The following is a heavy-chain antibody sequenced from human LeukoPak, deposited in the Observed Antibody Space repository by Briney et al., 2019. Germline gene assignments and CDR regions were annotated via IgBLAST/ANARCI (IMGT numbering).Heavy chain of an antibody. CDR2: IGTAGDT. CDR3: ARGGCSSPSCYETYTYGLDV. V-gene: IGHV3-13*01. J-gene: IGHJ6*02. D-gene: IGHD2-2*01. CDR1: GFTFGHHD. Sequence: GGSLRLSCAASGFTFGHHDMHWVRQPTGRGLEWVSGIGTAGDTYHPDSVKGRFTISRESAKNSLYLQMNSLRAGDTAVYYCARGGCSSPSCYETYTYGLDVWGQGTTVTVSS.